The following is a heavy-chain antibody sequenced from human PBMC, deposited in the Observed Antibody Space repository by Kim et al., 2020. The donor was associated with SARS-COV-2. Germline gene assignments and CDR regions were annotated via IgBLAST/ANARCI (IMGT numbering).Heavy chain of an antibody. CDR1: GFTFGNYA. J-gene: IGHJ5*02. V-gene: IGHV3-49*04. D-gene: IGHD3-3*01. Sequence: GGSLRLSCTASGFTFGNYAMSWVRQAPGKGLEWVGFIRSNAYGGTTEYAASVKGRFTISRDEYTSIAYLQMNSLKTEDTAVYYCSRDGLLEYNWFDPWGQGTLVTVSS. CDR3: SRDGLLEYNWFDP. CDR2: IRSNAYGGTT.